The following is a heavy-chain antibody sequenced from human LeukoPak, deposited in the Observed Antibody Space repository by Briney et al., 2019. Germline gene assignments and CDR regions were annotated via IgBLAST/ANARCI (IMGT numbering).Heavy chain of an antibody. J-gene: IGHJ6*03. V-gene: IGHV1-18*01. CDR3: ARDFGAADYYYMDA. CDR2: ISAYNGNT. D-gene: IGHD6-13*01. Sequence: GASVKVSCKASGYTFTSYGISWVRQAPGQGLEWMGWISAYNGNTNYAQKLQGRVTMTTDTSTSTAYMELRSLRSDDTAVYYCARDFGAADYYYMDAWGKGTTVTVSS. CDR1: GYTFTSYG.